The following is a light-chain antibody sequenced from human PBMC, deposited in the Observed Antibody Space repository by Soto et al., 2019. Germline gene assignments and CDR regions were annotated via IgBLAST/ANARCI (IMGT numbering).Light chain of an antibody. CDR2: DVS. Sequence: QSLLTQPAPESGSPGQSMTISCTGTSSDVGAYNYDSWYQQYPGEAPKVIIYDVSHRPAGVSNRFSGSKSGNTASLTISGLQTQDEADYYCSSYTSATTYVFGTGTKVTVL. V-gene: IGLV2-14*01. CDR3: SSYTSATTYV. CDR1: SSDVGAYNY. J-gene: IGLJ1*01.